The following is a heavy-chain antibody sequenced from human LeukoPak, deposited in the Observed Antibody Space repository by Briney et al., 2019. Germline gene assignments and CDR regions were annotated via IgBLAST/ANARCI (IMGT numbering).Heavy chain of an antibody. Sequence: PGGSLRLSCAASGFTFSGQGMHWVRQAPGKGLEWVAIIWYDGSGKYYADSVKGRFTISRDNAKNSLYLQMNSLRAEDTAVYYCARGRKPKDYWGQGTLVTVSS. CDR1: GFTFSGQG. CDR2: IWYDGSGK. CDR3: ARGRKPKDY. V-gene: IGHV3-33*01. J-gene: IGHJ4*02.